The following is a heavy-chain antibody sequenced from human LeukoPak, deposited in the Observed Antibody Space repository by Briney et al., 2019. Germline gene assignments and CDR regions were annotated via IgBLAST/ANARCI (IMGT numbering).Heavy chain of an antibody. CDR1: GYTFTSYD. Sequence: GASVKVSCKASGYTFTSYDINWVRQATGQGLEWMGWMNPNSGNTGYAQKFQGRVTMTRNTSVSTAYMELSSLRSEDTAVYYCARDSSGWYWTWFDPWGQGTLVTVSS. CDR2: MNPNSGNT. J-gene: IGHJ5*02. V-gene: IGHV1-8*01. D-gene: IGHD6-19*01. CDR3: ARDSSGWYWTWFDP.